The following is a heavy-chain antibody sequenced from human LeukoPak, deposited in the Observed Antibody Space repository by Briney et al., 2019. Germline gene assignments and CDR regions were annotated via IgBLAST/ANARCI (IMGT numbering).Heavy chain of an antibody. D-gene: IGHD3-10*01. J-gene: IGHJ4*02. Sequence: SQTLSLTCTVSGGSISSGGYYWSWIRQPPGKGLEWIGYVYYSGSTNYNPSLKSRVTMPVDTSKNQFSLKLSSVTAADTAVYYCARHYGSGSYYWAPYDYWGQGTLVTVSS. V-gene: IGHV4-61*08. CDR1: GGSISSGGYY. CDR2: VYYSGST. CDR3: ARHYGSGSYYWAPYDY.